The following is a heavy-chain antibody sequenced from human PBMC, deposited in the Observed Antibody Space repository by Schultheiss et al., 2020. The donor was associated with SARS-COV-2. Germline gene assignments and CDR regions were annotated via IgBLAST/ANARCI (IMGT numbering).Heavy chain of an antibody. CDR3: ASLPYSSGWYYDY. CDR1: GFTVSSTY. V-gene: IGHV3-53*01. J-gene: IGHJ4*02. Sequence: GGSLRLSCAASGFTVSSTYMSWVRQSPGKGLEWVSVIYGGGDTIYADSVKGRFTISRDNSKNTLYLQMTSLRAEDTAVYYCASLPYSSGWYYDYWGQGTLVTVSS. CDR2: IYGGGDT. D-gene: IGHD6-19*01.